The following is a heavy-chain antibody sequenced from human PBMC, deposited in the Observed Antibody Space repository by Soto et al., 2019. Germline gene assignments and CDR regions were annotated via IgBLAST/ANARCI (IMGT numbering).Heavy chain of an antibody. CDR2: IYWDDDK. D-gene: IGHD1-26*01. V-gene: IGHV2-5*02. CDR1: GFSLSTSGVG. Sequence: QITLKESGPTLVQPTQTVKLTCTFSGFSLSTSGVGVAWIRQPPGKALEWLALIYWDDDKRYSPSLKSRLTITNDTAKTQVVLTMTNMDPVDTATYYYAHRPDRESLGDWGQGTLVTVSS. CDR3: AHRPDRESLGD. J-gene: IGHJ4*02.